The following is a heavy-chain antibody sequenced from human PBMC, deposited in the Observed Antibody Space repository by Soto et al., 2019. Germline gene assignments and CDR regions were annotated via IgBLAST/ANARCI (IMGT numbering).Heavy chain of an antibody. CDR2: IKRVGSEK. Sequence: GGSLSLSCAASGLTVSTYWMTWVRQAAGEGLEWVANIKRVGSEKYYVDAVKGRFTISRDNAKNSLYLQMNSLRAEDTAVYYCARDFFMYSSTLPNRIDYWGQGTLVTVPS. CDR1: GLTVSTYW. D-gene: IGHD6-19*01. V-gene: IGHV3-7*03. J-gene: IGHJ4*02. CDR3: ARDFFMYSSTLPNRIDY.